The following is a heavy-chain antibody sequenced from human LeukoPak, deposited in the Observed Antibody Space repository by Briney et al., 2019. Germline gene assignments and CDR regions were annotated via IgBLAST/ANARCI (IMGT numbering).Heavy chain of an antibody. CDR1: GYTFTNYY. V-gene: IGHV1-2*02. CDR2: INPNSGGT. D-gene: IGHD3-22*01. CDR3: ARTSVEVGQNYYGMDV. Sequence: ASVKVSCKASGYTFTNYYMHWVRQAPGQGLEWMGWINPNSGGTNYAQKFQGRVTMTRDTSISTAYMELSRLRSDDTAVYYCARTSVEVGQNYYGMDVWGQGTTVTVSS. J-gene: IGHJ6*02.